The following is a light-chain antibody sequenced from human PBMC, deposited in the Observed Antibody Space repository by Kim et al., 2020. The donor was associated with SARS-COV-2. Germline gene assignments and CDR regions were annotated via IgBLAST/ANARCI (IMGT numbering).Light chain of an antibody. CDR3: QEYSSYSRT. Sequence: SASVGETVISNGRASGSIIEGVAWYQPKPGQAHKGLIYDGARCESGVPSRCSGRGYGTEFTRTISRLQADDFVTYVCQEYSSYSRTFGQGTKLEIK. J-gene: IGKJ1*01. CDR1: GSIIEG. V-gene: IGKV1-5*01. CDR2: DGA.